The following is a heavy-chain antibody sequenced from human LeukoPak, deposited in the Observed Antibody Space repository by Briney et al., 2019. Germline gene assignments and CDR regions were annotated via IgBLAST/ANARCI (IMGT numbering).Heavy chain of an antibody. CDR1: GGSISSGGYY. CDR2: IYYSGST. Sequence: SETPSLTCTVSGGSISSGGYYWSWIRQHPGTGLEWIGYIYYSGSTYYNPSLKSRVTISVDTSKNQFSLKLSSVTAADTAVYYCARVPRLTYYFDYWGRGTLVTVSS. CDR3: ARVPRLTYYFDY. V-gene: IGHV4-31*03. D-gene: IGHD1-1*01. J-gene: IGHJ4*02.